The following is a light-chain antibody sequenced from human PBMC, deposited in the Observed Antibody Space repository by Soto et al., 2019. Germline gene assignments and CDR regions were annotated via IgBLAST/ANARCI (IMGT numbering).Light chain of an antibody. V-gene: IGKV3-20*01. CDR3: QQYGNSPPT. CDR1: QSVSSSY. CDR2: GAS. Sequence: EIVLTHSPGTLSLSPGERATLSCRASQSVSSSYLAWYQQKPGQAPRLLIYGASSRATGIPDRFSGSGSGREFTLTISRLEPEDFAVYYSQQYGNSPPTFGQGTKLEVK. J-gene: IGKJ2*01.